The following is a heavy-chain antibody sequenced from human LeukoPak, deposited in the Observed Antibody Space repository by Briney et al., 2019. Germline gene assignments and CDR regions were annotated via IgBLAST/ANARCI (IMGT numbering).Heavy chain of an antibody. Sequence: SVKVSCKASGYTFTGYYIHWVRQAPGQGLEWMGRIIPIFGTANYAQKFQGRVTITADKSTSTAYMELSSLRSEDTAVYYCARAVRRRDGYNDFDYWGQGTLVTVSS. CDR3: ARAVRRRDGYNDFDY. V-gene: IGHV1-69*06. CDR1: GYTFTGYY. CDR2: IIPIFGTA. J-gene: IGHJ4*02. D-gene: IGHD5-24*01.